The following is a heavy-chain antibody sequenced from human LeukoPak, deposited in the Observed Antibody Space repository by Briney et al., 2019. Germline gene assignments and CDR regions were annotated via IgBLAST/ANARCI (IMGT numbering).Heavy chain of an antibody. Sequence: ASVKVSCKASGYTFTSYGISWVRQAPGQGLEWMGWISGYNGNTNYAQKLQGRVTMTTDTSTSTAYMELRSLRSDDTAVYYCARGILLWFGELSHFDYWGQGTLVTVSS. CDR2: ISGYNGNT. D-gene: IGHD3-10*01. V-gene: IGHV1-18*01. CDR1: GYTFTSYG. CDR3: ARGILLWFGELSHFDY. J-gene: IGHJ4*02.